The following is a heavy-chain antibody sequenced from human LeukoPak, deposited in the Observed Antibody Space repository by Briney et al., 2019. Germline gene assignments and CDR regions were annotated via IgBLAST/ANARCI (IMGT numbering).Heavy chain of an antibody. D-gene: IGHD2-2*01. CDR2: IYYSGST. V-gene: IGHV4-59*01. J-gene: IGHJ5*02. CDR1: GGSLTGYY. CDR3: ARLGGCTTTSCYVHWFDP. Sequence: SETLSLTCEVSGGSLTGYYWSWIRQPPGKGLEWIGYIYYSGSTNYNPSLKSRVTISVDPSKNQFSLKLYSVTAADTAVYYCARLGGCTTTSCYVHWFDPWGQGTLVTVSS.